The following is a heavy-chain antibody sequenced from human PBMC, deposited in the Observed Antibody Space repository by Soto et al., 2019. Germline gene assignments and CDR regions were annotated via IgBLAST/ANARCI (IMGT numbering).Heavy chain of an antibody. V-gene: IGHV3-30-3*01. CDR2: ISYDGSNK. D-gene: IGHD5-18*01. CDR3: ARDPRKYSYGPYFDY. J-gene: IGHJ4*02. Sequence: GESLKISCAASGFTFSSYAMHWVRQAPGKGLEWVAVISYDGSNKYYADSVKGRFTISRDNSKNTLYLQMKSMRAEDTAVYYCARDPRKYSYGPYFDYWGQGTLVTVSS. CDR1: GFTFSSYA.